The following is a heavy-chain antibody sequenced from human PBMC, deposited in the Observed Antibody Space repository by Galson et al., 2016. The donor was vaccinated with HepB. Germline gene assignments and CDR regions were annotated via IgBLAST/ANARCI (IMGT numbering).Heavy chain of an antibody. CDR3: ARRFSRYNWFDP. CDR1: GFTVSSNY. CDR2: IYSGGST. V-gene: IGHV3-66*01. Sequence: SLRLSCAASGFTVSSNYMSWVRQAPGKGLEWVSVIYSGGSTLYADSVKGRFTISRDNAKNTLFLQMNCLRAEDTAVYYCARRFSRYNWFDPWGQGTLVTVSS. J-gene: IGHJ5*02.